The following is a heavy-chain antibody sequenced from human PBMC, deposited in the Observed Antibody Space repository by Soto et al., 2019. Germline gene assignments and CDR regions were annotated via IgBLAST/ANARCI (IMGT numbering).Heavy chain of an antibody. CDR2: MNPNSGNT. CDR3: ARGRGTVTRYYYGMDV. J-gene: IGHJ6*02. CDR1: GYTFTSYD. Sequence: QVQLVQSGAEVTKPGASVKVSCKASGYTFTSYDINWVRQATGQGLEWMGWMNPNSGNTGYAQKFQGRVTMTRNSSISTAYMELSSLRSEDTAVYYCARGRGTVTRYYYGMDVWGQGTTVTVSS. D-gene: IGHD4-4*01. V-gene: IGHV1-8*01.